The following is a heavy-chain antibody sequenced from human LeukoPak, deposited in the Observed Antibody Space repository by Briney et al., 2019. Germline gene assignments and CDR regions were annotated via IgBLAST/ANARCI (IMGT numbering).Heavy chain of an antibody. V-gene: IGHV4-39*07. CDR2: IHFSGST. D-gene: IGHD6-13*01. CDR1: GGSISSNYF. J-gene: IGHJ4*02. CDR3: ARAAGPLAAPDF. Sequence: ASETLSLTCTVSGGSISSNYFWGWIRQPPGEGLEWIASIHFSGSTYYNPSIKSRVTISVDTSKNQFSLKLSSVTAADTAVYYCARAAGPLAAPDFWGQGTPVTVSS.